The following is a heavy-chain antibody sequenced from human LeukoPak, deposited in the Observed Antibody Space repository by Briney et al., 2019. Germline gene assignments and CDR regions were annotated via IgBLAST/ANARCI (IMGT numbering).Heavy chain of an antibody. CDR1: GYTFTSYG. D-gene: IGHD6-13*01. V-gene: IGHV1-18*01. J-gene: IGHJ6*02. Sequence: ASVKVSCKASGYTFTSYGISWVRQAPGQGLEWMGWISAYNGNTNYAQKLQGRVTMTTDTSTSTAYMELSSLRSEDTAVYYCARGPGSSWYEVDYYYGMDVWGQGTTVTVSS. CDR3: ARGPGSSWYEVDYYYGMDV. CDR2: ISAYNGNT.